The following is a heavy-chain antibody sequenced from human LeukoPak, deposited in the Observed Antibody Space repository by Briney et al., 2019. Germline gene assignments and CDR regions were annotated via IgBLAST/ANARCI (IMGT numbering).Heavy chain of an antibody. CDR2: ISGSGGST. V-gene: IGHV3-23*01. CDR1: GFTFSSYA. J-gene: IGHJ3*02. CDR3: AKEVGYCSSTSCYMEDAFDI. D-gene: IGHD2-2*02. Sequence: GGSLRLSCAASGFTFSSYAMSWVRQAPGKGLEWVSAISGSGGSTYYADSVKGRFTISRDNSKNTLYLQMNSPRAEDTAVYYCAKEVGYCSSTSCYMEDAFDIWGQGTMVTVSS.